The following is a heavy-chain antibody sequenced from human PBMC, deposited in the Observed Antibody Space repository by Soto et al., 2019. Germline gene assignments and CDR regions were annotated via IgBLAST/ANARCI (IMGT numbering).Heavy chain of an antibody. V-gene: IGHV4-59*02. J-gene: IGHJ6*02. CDR3: ARGTDYTQIASYHYGMDV. Sequence: ETLSLTCTVSGKSVSTFYWSWIRQPPGKGLEWIGHAYYSGSTNYDPSLKSRVTISVDMSKNQVSLRLTSVTAADTAVYYCARGTDYTQIASYHYGMDVWGQGTSVTVSS. D-gene: IGHD4-4*01. CDR2: AYYSGST. CDR1: GKSVSTFY.